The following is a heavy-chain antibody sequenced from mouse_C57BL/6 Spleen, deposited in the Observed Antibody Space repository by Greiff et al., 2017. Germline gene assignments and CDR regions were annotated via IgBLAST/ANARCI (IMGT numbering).Heavy chain of an antibody. J-gene: IGHJ1*03. D-gene: IGHD1-1*01. Sequence: EVKLMESGGGLVKPGGSLKLSCAASGFTFSDYGMHWVRQAPEKGLAWVAYISSGSSTIYYADTVKGRFTISRDNAKNTLFLQMTSLRSEDTAMYYCARGYYGLNFDVWGTGTTVTVSS. CDR2: ISSGSSTI. CDR3: ARGYYGLNFDV. CDR1: GFTFSDYG. V-gene: IGHV5-17*01.